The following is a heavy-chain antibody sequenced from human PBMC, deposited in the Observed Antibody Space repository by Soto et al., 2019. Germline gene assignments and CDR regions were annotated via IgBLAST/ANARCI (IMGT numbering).Heavy chain of an antibody. J-gene: IGHJ6*02. Sequence: PXESQKVNCKCSGNTFTNYWIGLVRQMPGKGLEWMGIIYPGDSDTKYNPSFQGQVTISADKSITTTYLRWTSLKASDTAIYSCAASIFYYGMDVWGQGTTVTVSS. CDR1: GNTFTNYW. CDR3: AASIFYYGMDV. V-gene: IGHV5-51*01. CDR2: IYPGDSDT.